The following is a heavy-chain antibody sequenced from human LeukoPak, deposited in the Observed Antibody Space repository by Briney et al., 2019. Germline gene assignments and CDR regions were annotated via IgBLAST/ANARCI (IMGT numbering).Heavy chain of an antibody. J-gene: IGHJ2*01. CDR1: GGSTSSYY. V-gene: IGHV4-59*01. CDR2: IYYSGST. Sequence: SETLSLTCTVSGGSTSSYYWRWIRQPPGKGLEWNGYIYYSGSTNYNPSLKSRVTISVDTSKNQFSLKLSSVTAADTAVYYCARFIVVVPAATPIGYFDLWGRGTLVTVSS. D-gene: IGHD2-2*01. CDR3: ARFIVVVPAATPIGYFDL.